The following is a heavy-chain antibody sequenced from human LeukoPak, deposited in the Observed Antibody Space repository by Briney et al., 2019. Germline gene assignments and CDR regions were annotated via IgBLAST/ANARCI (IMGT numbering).Heavy chain of an antibody. J-gene: IGHJ4*02. CDR2: ISSSGSTI. V-gene: IGHV3-11*01. CDR1: GFTFSDYY. Sequence: NPGGSLRLSCAASGFTFSDYYMSWIRQAPGKGLKWVSYISSSGSTIYYADSVKGRFTISRDNAKNSLYLQMNSLRAEDTAVYYCARYQVYYDILTGYYNDQYYFDYWGQGTLVTVSS. D-gene: IGHD3-9*01. CDR3: ARYQVYYDILTGYYNDQYYFDY.